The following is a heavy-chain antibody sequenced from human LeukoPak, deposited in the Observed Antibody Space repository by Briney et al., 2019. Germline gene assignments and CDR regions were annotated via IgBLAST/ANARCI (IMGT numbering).Heavy chain of an antibody. D-gene: IGHD3-16*02. CDR1: GGIFSSYA. CDR2: IIPIFGSA. Sequence: ASVKVSCKASGGIFSSYAINWVRQAPGQGLEWMVRIIPIFGSANYAQKFQGRVTITADKSTRTAYMELSSLRSEDTALYYCAKGSRLREGGSYRFWGQGTLVTVSS. CDR3: AKGSRLREGGSYRF. V-gene: IGHV1-69*06. J-gene: IGHJ4*02.